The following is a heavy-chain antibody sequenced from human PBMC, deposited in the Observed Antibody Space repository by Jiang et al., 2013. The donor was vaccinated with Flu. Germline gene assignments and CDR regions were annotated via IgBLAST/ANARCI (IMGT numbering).Heavy chain of an antibody. Sequence: GLVKPSETLSLTCTVSGGSISSYYWSWIRQPPGKGLEWIGYIYYSGSTNYNPSLKSRVTISVDTSKNQFSLKLSSVTAADTAVYYCARDPGDYGWFDPWGQGTLVTVSS. J-gene: IGHJ5*02. CDR1: GGSISSYY. V-gene: IGHV4-59*01. CDR3: ARDPGDYGWFDP. CDR2: IYYSGST. D-gene: IGHD4-17*01.